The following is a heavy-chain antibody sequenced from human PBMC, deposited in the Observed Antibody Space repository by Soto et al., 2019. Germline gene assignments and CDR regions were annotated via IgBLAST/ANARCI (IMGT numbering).Heavy chain of an antibody. CDR2: IWYDGSNK. Sequence: GGSLRLSCAASGFTFSSYGMHWVRQAPGKGLEWVAVIWYDGSNKYYADSVKGRFTISRDNSKNTLYLQMNSLRAEDTAVYYCASTSIAVAGQYFDYWGQGTLVTVLL. V-gene: IGHV3-33*01. CDR3: ASTSIAVAGQYFDY. D-gene: IGHD6-19*01. J-gene: IGHJ4*02. CDR1: GFTFSSYG.